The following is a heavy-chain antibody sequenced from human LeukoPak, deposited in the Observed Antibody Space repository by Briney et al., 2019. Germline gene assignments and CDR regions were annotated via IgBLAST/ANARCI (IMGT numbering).Heavy chain of an antibody. CDR2: ISGSGGST. Sequence: GGSLRLSCAASGFTFSSYAMSWVRQAPGKGLEWVSAISGSGGSTYYADSVKGRFTISRDNSKNTLYLQMNSLRAEDMAVYYCAKGSLGGPGAFDIWGQGTMVTVSS. D-gene: IGHD2-15*01. CDR3: AKGSLGGPGAFDI. J-gene: IGHJ3*02. V-gene: IGHV3-23*01. CDR1: GFTFSSYA.